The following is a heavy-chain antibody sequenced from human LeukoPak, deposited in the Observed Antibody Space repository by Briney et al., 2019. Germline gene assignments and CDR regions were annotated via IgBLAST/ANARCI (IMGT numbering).Heavy chain of an antibody. V-gene: IGHV3-21*01. J-gene: IGHJ4*02. D-gene: IGHD1-26*01. CDR3: ARSRRRELLGTYFDY. CDR2: ISSSSSYI. Sequence: GGSLRLSCGASGFTFSGYSMNWVRQAPGKGLEWVSSISSSSSYIYYADSVKGRFTISRDNAKNSLYLQMNSLRAEDTAVYYCARSRRRELLGTYFDYWGQGTLVTVSS. CDR1: GFTFSGYS.